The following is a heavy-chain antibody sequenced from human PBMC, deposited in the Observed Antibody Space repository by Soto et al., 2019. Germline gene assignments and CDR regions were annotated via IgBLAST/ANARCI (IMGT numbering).Heavy chain of an antibody. V-gene: IGHV4-30-4*01. CDR1: GGSISSDDFY. CDR2: IYYSGRT. J-gene: IGHJ4*02. D-gene: IGHD6-6*01. Sequence: LSLTCSASGGSISSDDFYWSWIRQPPGKGLEWIGYIYYSGRTSYNPSLKSRVTISIDTSNNHFSLKLSSVSAADTAVYYCARDRSSSPDFFDYWGQGTLVTVSS. CDR3: ARDRSSSPDFFDY.